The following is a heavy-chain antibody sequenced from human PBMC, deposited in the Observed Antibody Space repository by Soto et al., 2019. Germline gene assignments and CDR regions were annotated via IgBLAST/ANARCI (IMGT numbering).Heavy chain of an antibody. Sequence: EVQLVESGGGLVEPGGSLRLSCAASGFSFSDAWMNWVRQAPGKGLEWVGRIRTKNDGETTDYAAPVKGRFTISRDDSKNTLYLQMSSLKTEDTAVFYCTTESMRAPIWGHGTMVTVSS. CDR2: IRTKNDGETT. CDR1: GFSFSDAW. J-gene: IGHJ3*02. V-gene: IGHV3-15*07. CDR3: TTESMRAPI.